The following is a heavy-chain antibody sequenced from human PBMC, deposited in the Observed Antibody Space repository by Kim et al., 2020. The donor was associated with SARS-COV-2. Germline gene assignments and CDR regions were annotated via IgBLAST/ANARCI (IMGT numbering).Heavy chain of an antibody. CDR1: GGSISSSSFY. CDR3: ARGTGTVTTFDY. J-gene: IGHJ4*02. V-gene: IGHV4-39*07. CDR2: IYYSGST. Sequence: SETLSLTCTVSGGSISSSSFYWGWIRQPPGKGLEWIGSIYYSGSTYYNPSLKSRVTISVDTSKNQFSLKLSSVTAADTAVYYCARGTGTVTTFDYWGQGNLVTVSS. D-gene: IGHD4-17*01.